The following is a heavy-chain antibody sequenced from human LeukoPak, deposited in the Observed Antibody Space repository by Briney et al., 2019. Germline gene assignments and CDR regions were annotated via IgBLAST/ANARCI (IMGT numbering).Heavy chain of an antibody. V-gene: IGHV3-23*01. Sequence: TGGSLRLSCAASGFTFSSQGMSWVRQAPGKGLEWVSAITGSGSITYYSDSMKGRFTISRDNSKNTVYLQLNSLRVEDTAVYYCAKMQGYFDYWGQGTLVTVSS. CDR2: ITGSGSIT. J-gene: IGHJ4*02. CDR1: GFTFSSQG. CDR3: AKMQGYFDY.